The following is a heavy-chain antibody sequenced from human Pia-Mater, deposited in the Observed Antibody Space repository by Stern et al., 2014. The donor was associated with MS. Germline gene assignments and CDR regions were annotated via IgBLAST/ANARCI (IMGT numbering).Heavy chain of an antibody. CDR2: ISGSDGST. CDR3: AKVYGSGPFDY. D-gene: IGHD6-19*01. J-gene: IGHJ4*02. Sequence: EDQLVESGGTLVQPGGSLRLSCAASGFTFSSYAMSWVRQAPGKRLEWVSVISGSDGSTFYADSVKGRFSISRDNSKNTLFLQMNSLRAEDTAVYYCAKVYGSGPFDYWGQGTLVTVSS. V-gene: IGHV3-23*04. CDR1: GFTFSSYA.